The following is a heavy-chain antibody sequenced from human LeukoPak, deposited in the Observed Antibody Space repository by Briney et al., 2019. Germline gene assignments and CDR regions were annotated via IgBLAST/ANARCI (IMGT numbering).Heavy chain of an antibody. D-gene: IGHD1-26*01. CDR2: IYYSGIT. Sequence: SETLSLTCTVSAGSISSYYWNWIRQPPGKGLEWIGYIYYSGITNYNPSLKSRVTISVGSSKSQYSLTLTSVTAADTALYYCARAGRWEGRPHAFDIWGQGTMVTVSS. CDR1: AGSISSYY. CDR3: ARAGRWEGRPHAFDI. J-gene: IGHJ3*02. V-gene: IGHV4-59*01.